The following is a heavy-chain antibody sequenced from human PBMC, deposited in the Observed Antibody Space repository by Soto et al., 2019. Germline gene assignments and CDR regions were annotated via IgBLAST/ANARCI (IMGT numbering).Heavy chain of an antibody. V-gene: IGHV4-38-2*02. CDR3: ARDVDYDTNGYDYFDY. D-gene: IGHD3-22*01. J-gene: IGHJ4*02. CDR1: DYSLSSGYY. Sequence: PSETLSLTCAVSDYSLSSGYYWGWLRQPPGKGLEWIGSIYHTGSTYYNPSLKSRVTISVDTSKNQISLKLSSVTAADTAVYYCARDVDYDTNGYDYFDYWGQGXLVTVYS. CDR2: IYHTGST.